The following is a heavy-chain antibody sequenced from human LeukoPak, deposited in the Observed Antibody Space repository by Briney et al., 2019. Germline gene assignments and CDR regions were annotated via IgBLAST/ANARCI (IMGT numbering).Heavy chain of an antibody. V-gene: IGHV4-59*01. Sequence: SETLSLTCTVSGGSMNGYHWSWIRQPPGKGLEWIGYVYYIGNTNYNPPLRSRVSMSVDTSKNQFSLQLTSVTTADTAVYYCARYTHTSGWYCDFWGRSIMVTVSS. CDR1: GGSMNGYH. D-gene: IGHD1-1*01. J-gene: IGHJ2*01. CDR2: VYYIGNT. CDR3: ARYTHTSGWYCDF.